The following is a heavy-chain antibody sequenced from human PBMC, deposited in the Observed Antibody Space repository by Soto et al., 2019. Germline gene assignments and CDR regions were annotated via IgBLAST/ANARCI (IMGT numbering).Heavy chain of an antibody. J-gene: IGHJ5*02. CDR1: GGSISSGDYY. CDR3: ARALYCSSTSCYGLRGTPFDP. Sequence: QVQLQESGPGLVKPSQTLSLTCTVSGGSISSGDYYWSWIRQPPGKGLEWIGYIYYSGSTYYNPSLKSRVTISVDTSKNQFSLKLSSVTAADTAVYYCARALYCSSTSCYGLRGTPFDPWGQGTLVTVSS. V-gene: IGHV4-30-4*01. CDR2: IYYSGST. D-gene: IGHD2-2*01.